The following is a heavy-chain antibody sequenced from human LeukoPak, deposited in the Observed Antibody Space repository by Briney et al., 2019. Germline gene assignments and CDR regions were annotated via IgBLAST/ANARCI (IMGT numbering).Heavy chain of an antibody. CDR3: ARETGSGSYSYYYYYMDV. D-gene: IGHD1-26*01. J-gene: IGHJ6*03. CDR1: GGSISSYY. Sequence: PSETLSLTCTVSGGSISSYYWSWLRQPPGKGLEWIGYIYYSGSTNYNPSLKSRVTISVDTSKNQFSLKLSSVTAADTAVYYCARETGSGSYSYYYYYMDVWGKGTTVTVSS. V-gene: IGHV4-59*01. CDR2: IYYSGST.